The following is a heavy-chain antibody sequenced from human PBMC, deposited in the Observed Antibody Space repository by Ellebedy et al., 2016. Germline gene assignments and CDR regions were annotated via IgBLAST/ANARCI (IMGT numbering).Heavy chain of an antibody. CDR3: VTEISGAFPE. CDR2: VKRKSDGGTI. Sequence: GGSLRLSCAASGFTFSSYGMHWVRQAPGQGLEWVGLVKRKSDGGTIDYAAPVRGRFTISRDDSKNTLYLQMASLKPEDTAVYYCVTEISGAFPEWGQGTLVTVSS. D-gene: IGHD1-26*01. V-gene: IGHV3-15*05. J-gene: IGHJ4*02. CDR1: GFTFSSYG.